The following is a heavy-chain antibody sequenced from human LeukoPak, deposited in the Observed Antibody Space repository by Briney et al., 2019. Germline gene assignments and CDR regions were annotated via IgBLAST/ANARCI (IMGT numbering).Heavy chain of an antibody. CDR2: IYYSGST. D-gene: IGHD1-26*01. Sequence: SETLSLTCTVSGGSISSSSYYWGWIRQPPGKGLEWIGSIYYSGSTYYNPSLKSRVTISVDTSKNQFSLKLTSVTAADTAVYYCARSGTLRVAFDYWGQGTLVTVSS. CDR3: ARSGTLRVAFDY. J-gene: IGHJ4*02. CDR1: GGSISSSSYY. V-gene: IGHV4-39*01.